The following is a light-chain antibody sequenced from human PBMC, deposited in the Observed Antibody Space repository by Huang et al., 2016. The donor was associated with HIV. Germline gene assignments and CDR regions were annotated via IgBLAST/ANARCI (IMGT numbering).Light chain of an antibody. CDR1: QAIDNY. V-gene: IGKV1-27*01. CDR3: QRYNSVPRM. CDR2: GAT. Sequence: DMQMTQSPSSLSASVGARVTLSCRATQAIDNYLAWYQQKPGRVPNLLIYGATTLQSGFPSRFSGSGSGTNFTLTIASLQPEDVATYYCQRYNSVPRMFGQGTKVEIK. J-gene: IGKJ1*01.